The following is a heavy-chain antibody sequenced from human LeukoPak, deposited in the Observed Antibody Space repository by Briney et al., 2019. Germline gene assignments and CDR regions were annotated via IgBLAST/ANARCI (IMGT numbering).Heavy chain of an antibody. V-gene: IGHV4-39*01. CDR2: IYYSGST. CDR1: SGSISSSSYY. CDR3: ARHAGRSSSWNFDY. J-gene: IGHJ4*02. D-gene: IGHD6-13*01. Sequence: SETLSLTCTVSSGSISSSSYYWGWIRQPPGKGLEWIGSIYYSGSTYYNPSLKSRVTISVDTSKNQFSLKLSSVTAADTAVYYCARHAGRSSSWNFDYWGQGTLVTVSS.